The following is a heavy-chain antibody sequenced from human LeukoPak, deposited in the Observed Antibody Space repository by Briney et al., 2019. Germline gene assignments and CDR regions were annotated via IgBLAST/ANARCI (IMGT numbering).Heavy chain of an antibody. CDR3: ARDNPQELVSYFDY. J-gene: IGHJ4*02. Sequence: PGGSLRLSCAASGFTVSSNYMSWVRQAPGKGLEWVSVIYSTGSTYYADSVKGRFTISRDNSKNTLYLQMNSLRAEDTAVYYCARDNPQELVSYFDYWGQGTLVTVSS. D-gene: IGHD1-7*01. V-gene: IGHV3-53*01. CDR1: GFTVSSNY. CDR2: IYSTGST.